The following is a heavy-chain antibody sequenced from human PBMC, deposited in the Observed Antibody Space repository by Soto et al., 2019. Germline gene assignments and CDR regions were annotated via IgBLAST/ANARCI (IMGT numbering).Heavy chain of an antibody. CDR1: GVSIGSNYY. V-gene: IGHV4-4*02. D-gene: IGHD6-19*01. J-gene: IGHJ4*02. Sequence: QVLLQESGPGLVQPSGTLSLSCVVSGVSIGSNYYWGWVRQPPGKGLEWLGDMSHIGSVNYNPSLKSRXXXXXDKSXXXXSLXXXXXXAADTAVYYCARSLGWYAIDYWGQGTLVIVSS. CDR3: ARSLGWYAIDY. CDR2: MSHIGSV.